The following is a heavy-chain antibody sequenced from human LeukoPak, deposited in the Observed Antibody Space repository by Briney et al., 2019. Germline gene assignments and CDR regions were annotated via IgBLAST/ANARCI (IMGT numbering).Heavy chain of an antibody. CDR1: NDSISNYY. V-gene: IGHV4-59*01. D-gene: IGHD5-18*01. CDR2: IYYGGST. CDR3: ARGGEGYPLPHYFDY. J-gene: IGHJ4*02. Sequence: KASETLSLTCTVSNDSISNYYWNWIRQPPGKGLEWIGYIYYGGSTNYNPSLKSRVTISVDTSKNQCSLKLSAVTAADTAVYYCARGGEGYPLPHYFDYWGQGTLVTVSS.